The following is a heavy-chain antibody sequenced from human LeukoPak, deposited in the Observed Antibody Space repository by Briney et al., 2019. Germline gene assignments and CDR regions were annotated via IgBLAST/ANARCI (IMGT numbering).Heavy chain of an antibody. J-gene: IGHJ5*02. CDR3: ARTNLWGSNWFDP. V-gene: IGHV3-30*02. CDR2: IRYDETNK. D-gene: IGHD3-16*01. Sequence: GGSLRLSCAASGFTFSNYGMHWVRQAPGKGLEWVAFIRYDETNKYYADSLKGRFTISRDNSKNMLYLQMSSLRAEDTAVYYCARTNLWGSNWFDPWGQGTLVTVSS. CDR1: GFTFSNYG.